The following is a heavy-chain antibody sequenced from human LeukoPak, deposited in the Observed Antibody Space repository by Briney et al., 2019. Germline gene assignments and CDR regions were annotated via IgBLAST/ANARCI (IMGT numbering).Heavy chain of an antibody. V-gene: IGHV3-74*01. Sequence: PGGSLRLSCAASGFTFSSYWMHWVRQAPGKGLVWVSRINTDGSSTNYADSVKGRFTISRDNAKNTLYLQMNSLRAEDTAVYYCAGGGTGWYSDYWGRGTLVTVSS. D-gene: IGHD6-19*01. CDR3: AGGGTGWYSDY. CDR1: GFTFSSYW. J-gene: IGHJ4*02. CDR2: INTDGSST.